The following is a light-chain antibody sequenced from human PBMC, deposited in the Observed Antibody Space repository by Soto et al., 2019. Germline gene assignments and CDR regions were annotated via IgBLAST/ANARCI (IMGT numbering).Light chain of an antibody. CDR1: QSISNY. V-gene: IGKV1-39*01. Sequence: DIQMTQSPSSLSASVGDRVTITCRASQSISNYLNWYQQKPGKAPKLLIYAESSLQSGVPSRFSGSGSGTDFTLTISSLQPEDFATYYCQQSYSTPFTFGPGTKVDIK. CDR3: QQSYSTPFT. J-gene: IGKJ3*01. CDR2: AES.